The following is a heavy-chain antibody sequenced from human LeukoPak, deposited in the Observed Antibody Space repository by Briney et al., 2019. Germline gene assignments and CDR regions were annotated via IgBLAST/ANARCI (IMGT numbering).Heavy chain of an antibody. J-gene: IGHJ4*02. Sequence: SETLSLTCTVSGGSISSSSYYWGWIRQPPGKGLEWIGSIYYSGSTYYNPSLKSRVTISVDTSKNQFSLKLSSVTAADTAVYYCARGWGAFDSWGQGTLVTVSS. V-gene: IGHV4-39*07. CDR3: ARGWGAFDS. CDR1: GGSISSSSYY. D-gene: IGHD1-26*01. CDR2: IYYSGST.